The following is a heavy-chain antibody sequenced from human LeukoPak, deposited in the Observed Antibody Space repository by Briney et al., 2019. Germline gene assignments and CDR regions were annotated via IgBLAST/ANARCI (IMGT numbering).Heavy chain of an antibody. CDR2: ISSSSSYI. Sequence: GGSLRLSCAASGFTFSSYSMNWVRQAPGKGLEWVSSISSSSSYIYYADSVKGRFTISRDNAKTSLYLQMSSLRAEDTAVYYCARDYGDYYGMDVWGQGTTVTVSS. V-gene: IGHV3-21*01. D-gene: IGHD4-17*01. J-gene: IGHJ6*02. CDR1: GFTFSSYS. CDR3: ARDYGDYYGMDV.